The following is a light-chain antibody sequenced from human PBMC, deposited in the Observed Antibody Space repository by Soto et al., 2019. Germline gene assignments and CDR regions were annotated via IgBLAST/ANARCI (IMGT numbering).Light chain of an antibody. Sequence: DIQMTQSPSSLSASVGDIVTITCRASQSISSYLNWYQQKPGKAPKLLIYAASSLQSGVPSRFSCSGSGTDFTLTISSLQPEDFATYYCQQSYSTPKTFGQGPKVEIK. CDR1: QSISSY. CDR2: AAS. J-gene: IGKJ1*01. CDR3: QQSYSTPKT. V-gene: IGKV1-39*01.